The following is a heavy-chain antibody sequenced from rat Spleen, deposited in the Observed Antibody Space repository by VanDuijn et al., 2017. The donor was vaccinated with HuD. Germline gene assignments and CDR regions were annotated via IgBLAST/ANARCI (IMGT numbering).Heavy chain of an antibody. CDR1: GFSLTSYH. V-gene: IGHV2-27*01. J-gene: IGHJ2*01. D-gene: IGHD1-6*01. Sequence: QVQLKESGPGLVQPSQTLSLTCTVSGFSLTSYHVHWVRQPPGKGLEWMGRIQSGGSTDYNSALKSRLSISRDTSKSQVFLKMNSLQTEDTATYYCVTGDSLFDYWGQGVMVTVSS. CDR3: VTGDSLFDY. CDR2: IQSGGST.